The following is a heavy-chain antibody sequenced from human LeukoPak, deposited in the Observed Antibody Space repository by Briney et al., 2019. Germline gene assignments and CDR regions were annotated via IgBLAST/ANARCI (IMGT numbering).Heavy chain of an antibody. V-gene: IGHV5-51*01. CDR2: IFPGDSDT. Sequence: GESLKISCKGSGYSLTRYWIGWVRQMPGKGLESMGIIFPGDSDTRYSPPFQGQVTISADKSITTAYLQWSSLKASDTAMYYCARRWEGTFDIWGQGTMVTVSS. CDR3: ARRWEGTFDI. CDR1: GYSLTRYW. J-gene: IGHJ3*02. D-gene: IGHD1-26*01.